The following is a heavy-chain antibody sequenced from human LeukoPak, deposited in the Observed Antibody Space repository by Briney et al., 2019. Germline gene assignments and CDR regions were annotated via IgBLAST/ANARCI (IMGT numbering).Heavy chain of an antibody. CDR1: GFTFSGYA. D-gene: IGHD3-22*01. Sequence: GGSLRLSCAASGFTFSGYAMSWVRQAPGKGLEWVSAISGSGGSTYYADSVKGRFTISRDNSKTTLYLQMNSLRAEDTAVYYCAKGPVYYYDSSGEDFDYWGQGTLVTVSS. CDR3: AKGPVYYYDSSGEDFDY. J-gene: IGHJ4*02. CDR2: ISGSGGST. V-gene: IGHV3-23*01.